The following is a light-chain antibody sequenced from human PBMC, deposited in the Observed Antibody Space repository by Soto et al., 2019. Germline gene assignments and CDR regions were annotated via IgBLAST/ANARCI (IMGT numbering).Light chain of an antibody. Sequence: EIVMTQSPATLSVSPGERATLSCRASQSIGSNLAWYQQKPGQAPRLLIYGASTRATGVPARISGSGSGTEFTLTISGLQSEDYAVYYCQQYQKWPPLTFGGGTKVDIK. J-gene: IGKJ4*01. CDR2: GAS. V-gene: IGKV3-15*01. CDR1: QSIGSN. CDR3: QQYQKWPPLT.